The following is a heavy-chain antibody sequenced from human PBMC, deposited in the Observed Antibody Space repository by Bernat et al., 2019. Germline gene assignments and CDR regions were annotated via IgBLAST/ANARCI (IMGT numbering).Heavy chain of an antibody. D-gene: IGHD1-26*01. Sequence: QVHLVESGGGVVQPGGSLRLSCAASGFTFSGYGMHWVRQAPGKGLEWVAFIGYDGTSKYYADSVKGRFTISRDNSKNTLYLQMNSLRAEDTAGYYCATDSSGRFDYWGQGTLVTVSS. V-gene: IGHV3-30*02. CDR1: GFTFSGYG. CDR3: ATDSSGRFDY. CDR2: IGYDGTSK. J-gene: IGHJ4*02.